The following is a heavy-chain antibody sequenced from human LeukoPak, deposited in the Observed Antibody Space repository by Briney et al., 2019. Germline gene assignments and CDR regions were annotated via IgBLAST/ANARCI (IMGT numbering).Heavy chain of an antibody. Sequence: SETLSLTCAVYGGSFSGYYWSWIRQPPGKGLEGIGEINHSGSTNYNPSLKSRVTISVDTSKNQFSLKLSSVTAADTAVYYCARRKANYDYVWGSYRYPFYFDYWGQGTLVTVSS. D-gene: IGHD3-16*02. V-gene: IGHV4-34*01. CDR2: INHSGST. CDR1: GGSFSGYY. J-gene: IGHJ4*02. CDR3: ARRKANYDYVWGSYRYPFYFDY.